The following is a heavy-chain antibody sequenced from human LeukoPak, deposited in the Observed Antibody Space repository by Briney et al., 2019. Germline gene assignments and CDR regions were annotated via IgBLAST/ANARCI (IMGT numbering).Heavy chain of an antibody. Sequence: SETLCLTCLVSGGPIRRFYLSWVRQSAGQGLEWVGRIETSGITTYNALFKNGVTVSRGTSNNHFSLKLSSVIAAATAVYYCSTNRYWYFEFWGRGPPVPVSS. CDR3: STNRYWYFEF. CDR1: GGPIRRFY. J-gene: IGHJ2*01. V-gene: IGHV4-4*07. CDR2: IETSGIT. D-gene: IGHD3-16*02.